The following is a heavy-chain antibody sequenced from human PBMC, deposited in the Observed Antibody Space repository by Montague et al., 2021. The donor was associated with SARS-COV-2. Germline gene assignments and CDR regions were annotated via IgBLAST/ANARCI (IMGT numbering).Heavy chain of an antibody. CDR3: VIDHHYVGPLGAYAI. D-gene: IGHD4-23*01. V-gene: IGHV4-59*01. J-gene: IGHJ3*02. CDR2: GGAV. Sequence: GGAVNYNPSLGSRVTISTDTSNTQLSLKVNSVTAADTAAYYCVIDHHYVGPLGAYAIWGQGTVVTVSA.